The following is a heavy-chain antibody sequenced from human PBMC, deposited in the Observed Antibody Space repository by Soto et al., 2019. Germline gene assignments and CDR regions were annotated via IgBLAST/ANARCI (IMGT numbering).Heavy chain of an antibody. CDR2: IWYDGSSK. V-gene: IGHV3-33*01. CDR1: GFTFSSYG. CDR3: SLAAVPAAMVWGYYYYYYMDV. Sequence: GGSLRLSCAASGFTFSSYGMHWVRQAPGKGLEWVAVIWYDGSSKYYADSVKDRFTISRDDSKNTLYLQMNSLKTEDTAVYYCSLAAVPAAMVWGYYYYYYMDVWGKGTTVTVSS. D-gene: IGHD2-2*01. J-gene: IGHJ6*03.